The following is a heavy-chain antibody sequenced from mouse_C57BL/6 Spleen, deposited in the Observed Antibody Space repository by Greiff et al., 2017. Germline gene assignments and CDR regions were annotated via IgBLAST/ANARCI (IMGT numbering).Heavy chain of an antibody. CDR2: IWTGGGT. CDR1: GFSLTSYA. CDR3: ARNGDYYGSHAMDY. V-gene: IGHV2-9-1*01. Sequence: VKLMESGPGLVAPSQSLSITCTVSGFSLTSYAISWVRQPPGKGLEWLGVIWTGGGTNYNSALKSRLSLSKDNSKSQVFLKMNSLQTDDTARYYCARNGDYYGSHAMDYWGQGTSVTVSS. J-gene: IGHJ4*01. D-gene: IGHD1-1*01.